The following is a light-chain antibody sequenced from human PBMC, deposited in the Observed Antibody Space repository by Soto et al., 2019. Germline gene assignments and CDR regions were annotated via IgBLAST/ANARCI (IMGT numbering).Light chain of an antibody. CDR2: DAS. CDR1: PRIFNGY. V-gene: IGKV3-20*01. CDR3: QQYERPPFA. J-gene: IGKJ2*01. Sequence: ELVLPQSPGTLSLFPGDRATLSCRASPRIFNGYLAWFQQKPGQAPRLLIYDASSRAAGVPARVTGGGSGTDFTLTISGLEPDDFALYFWQQYERPPFAVGQGTKLEIK.